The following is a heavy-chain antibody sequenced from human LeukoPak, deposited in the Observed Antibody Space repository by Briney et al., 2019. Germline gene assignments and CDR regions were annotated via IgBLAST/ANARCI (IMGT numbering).Heavy chain of an antibody. CDR1: GRSFSGYY. Sequence: PSETLSLTCAVYGRSFSGYYWSCDRQPAGKALEWIGRIYVTGGTTYNPSLESRVTMSRDTSKSHVSLELRCVTAADTAVYYCARDSGAAGEVKFDPWGQGTLVTVYS. CDR3: ARDSGAAGEVKFDP. D-gene: IGHD3-16*01. CDR2: IYVTGGT. J-gene: IGHJ5*02. V-gene: IGHV4-4*07.